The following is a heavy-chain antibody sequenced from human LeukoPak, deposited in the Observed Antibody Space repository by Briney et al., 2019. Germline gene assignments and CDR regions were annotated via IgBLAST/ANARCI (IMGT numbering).Heavy chain of an antibody. CDR2: INPNNPAT. Sequence: ASVKVSCKASGYTFNHNYLHWVRQAPGQGLEWMGWINPNNPATHSSHKFQGRVAMTSDSSISTVYLEVNRLKPDDTAVYFCARVRDYSNSPFNWFDAWGQGTLVIVSS. J-gene: IGHJ5*02. CDR3: ARVRDYSNSPFNWFDA. D-gene: IGHD6-6*01. V-gene: IGHV1-2*07. CDR1: GYTFNHNY.